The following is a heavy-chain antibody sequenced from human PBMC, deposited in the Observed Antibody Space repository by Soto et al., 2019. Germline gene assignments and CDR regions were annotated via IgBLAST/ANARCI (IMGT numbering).Heavy chain of an antibody. Sequence: QEQLLQSGAEVRKPGSSVKVSCNASGGTFNNYAVSWVRQAPGQGLEWMGGIIPMFETVNYAQRFQGRLTIAADEATSTAYMELTSLTSADTAIYFCARGLRTSNYGMDVWGQGTTVTVSS. CDR3: ARGLRTSNYGMDV. J-gene: IGHJ6*02. CDR1: GGTFNNYA. D-gene: IGHD2-15*01. V-gene: IGHV1-69*01. CDR2: IIPMFETV.